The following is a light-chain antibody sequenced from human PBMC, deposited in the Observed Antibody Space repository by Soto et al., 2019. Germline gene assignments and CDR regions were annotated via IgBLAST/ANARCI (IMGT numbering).Light chain of an antibody. CDR1: SSNIGAGYD. CDR3: QSYDSSLSGWV. CDR2: GNS. Sequence: QSVLTQPPSGSGAPGQRGTISCTGSSSNIGAGYDVHWYQQLPGTAPKLLIYGNSNRPSGVPDRFSGSKSGTSASLAITGLQAEDEADYYCQSYDSSLSGWVFGGGTKLTV. J-gene: IGLJ3*02. V-gene: IGLV1-40*01.